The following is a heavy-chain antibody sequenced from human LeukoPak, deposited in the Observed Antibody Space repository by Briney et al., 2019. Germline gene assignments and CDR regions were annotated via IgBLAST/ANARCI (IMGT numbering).Heavy chain of an antibody. D-gene: IGHD5-24*01. CDR2: FDPEDGET. J-gene: IGHJ4*02. V-gene: IGHV1-24*01. CDR3: ARTLSLDGYNHFDF. CDR1: GYTLTELS. Sequence: GASVKVSCKVSGYTLTELSMHWVRQAPGKGLEWMGGFDPEDGETIYAQKFQGRLTITADESTSTTYMELSSLRSEDTAVYYCARTLSLDGYNHFDFWGQGTLVTVSS.